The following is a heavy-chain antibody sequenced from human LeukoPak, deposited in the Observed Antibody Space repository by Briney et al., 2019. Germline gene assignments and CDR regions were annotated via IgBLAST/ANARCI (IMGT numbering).Heavy chain of an antibody. J-gene: IGHJ4*02. D-gene: IGHD2-8*01. Sequence: GGSLRLSCAASGFTFSSYAMTWVRQAPGKGLEWVSGINAGGGSTYSADSVKGRFTISRDNSRSTLYLQMNSLRAEDTALYYCAKDTSIGRYCTNGVCSPFDYWGQGTLVTVSS. CDR3: AKDTSIGRYCTNGVCSPFDY. V-gene: IGHV3-23*01. CDR2: INAGGGST. CDR1: GFTFSSYA.